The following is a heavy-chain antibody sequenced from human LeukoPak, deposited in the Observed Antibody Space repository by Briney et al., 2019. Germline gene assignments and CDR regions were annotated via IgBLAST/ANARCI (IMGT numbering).Heavy chain of an antibody. V-gene: IGHV3-74*01. D-gene: IGHD4-23*01. J-gene: IGHJ4*02. CDR2: INSDGSST. Sequence: GGSLRLSCAASGFTFSSYWMHWVRQAPGKGLVWVSRINSDGSSTSYADSVKGRFTISRDNSKNTLYLQMNSLRAEDTAVYYCAKDRSYGGNSGVHYWGQGTLVTVSS. CDR3: AKDRSYGGNSGVHY. CDR1: GFTFSSYW.